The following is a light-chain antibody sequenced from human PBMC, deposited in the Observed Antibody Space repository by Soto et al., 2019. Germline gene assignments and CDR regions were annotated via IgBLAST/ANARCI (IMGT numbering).Light chain of an antibody. CDR3: QQYIRWPLT. CDR2: GAS. V-gene: IGKV3-15*01. CDR1: QSVSSSY. J-gene: IGKJ4*01. Sequence: EIVLTQSPGTLSLSPGERATPSCRASQSVSSSYLAWYQQKPGQAPSLLIYGASTRATGTPARFSGSGSGTEFTLTISSLQSEDFAVYYCQQYIRWPLTFGGGTMVDIK.